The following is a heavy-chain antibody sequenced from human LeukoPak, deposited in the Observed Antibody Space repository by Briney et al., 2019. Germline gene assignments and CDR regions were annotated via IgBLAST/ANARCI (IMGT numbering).Heavy chain of an antibody. Sequence: PGGSLRLSCAASGFTFSDYYMSWIRQAPGKGLEWVSYISSSDSTIYYADSVKGRLTISRDNAKNSLYLQMNSLRAEDTAVYYCARGFPTVTTSPLDYWGQGTLVTVSS. CDR2: ISSSDSTI. V-gene: IGHV3-11*01. CDR1: GFTFSDYY. CDR3: ARGFPTVTTSPLDY. J-gene: IGHJ4*02. D-gene: IGHD4-17*01.